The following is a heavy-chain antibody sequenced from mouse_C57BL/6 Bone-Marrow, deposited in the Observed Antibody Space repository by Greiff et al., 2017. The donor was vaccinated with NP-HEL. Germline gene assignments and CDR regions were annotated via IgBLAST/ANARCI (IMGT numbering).Heavy chain of an antibody. D-gene: IGHD3-1*01. Sequence: QVQLQQPGAELVMPGASVKLSCKASGYTFTSYWMHWVKQRPGQGLEWIGEIDPSDSYTNYNQKFKGKSTLTVDKSSSTAYMQLSSLTSEDSAVYYCARMGLMDYWGQGTSVTVSS. V-gene: IGHV1-69*01. CDR3: ARMGLMDY. J-gene: IGHJ4*01. CDR1: GYTFTSYW. CDR2: IDPSDSYT.